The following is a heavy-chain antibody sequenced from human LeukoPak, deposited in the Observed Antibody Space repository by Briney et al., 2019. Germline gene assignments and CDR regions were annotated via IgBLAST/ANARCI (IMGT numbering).Heavy chain of an antibody. CDR2: ISSSGSTI. CDR3: ARAVRSAEGSGWYDY. Sequence: PGGSLRLSCAASGFTFSSYEMNWVRQAPGKGLEWVSYISSSGSTIYYADSVKGRFTISRDNAKNSLYLQMNSLRAEDTAVYYCARAVRSAEGSGWYDYWGQGTQVTVSS. D-gene: IGHD6-19*01. CDR1: GFTFSSYE. J-gene: IGHJ4*02. V-gene: IGHV3-48*03.